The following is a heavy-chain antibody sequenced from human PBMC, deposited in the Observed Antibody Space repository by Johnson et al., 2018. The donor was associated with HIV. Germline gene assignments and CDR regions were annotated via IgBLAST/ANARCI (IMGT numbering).Heavy chain of an antibody. CDR1: GFTFSDYY. J-gene: IGHJ3*02. V-gene: IGHV3-11*04. D-gene: IGHD5-18*01. Sequence: QVQLVESGGGLVKPGGSLRLSCAASGFTFSDYYMSWIRQAPGKGLEWVSRIISDWSSTSYADSVKGRFTISRDNAKNSLYLEMNSLRADDTAVYYCASRSYGYVRNAFDIWGQGTMVTVSS. CDR3: ASRSYGYVRNAFDI. CDR2: IISDWSST.